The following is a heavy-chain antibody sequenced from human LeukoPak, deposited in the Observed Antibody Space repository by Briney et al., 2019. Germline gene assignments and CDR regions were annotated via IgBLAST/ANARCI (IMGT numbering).Heavy chain of an antibody. J-gene: IGHJ4*02. CDR2: IYSDGSST. CDR1: GFTFSSYW. Sequence: GGSLRLSCAASGFTFSSYWMHWVRQAPGKGLVWVSRIYSDGSSTSYADSVKGRFTISRDNAKNTLYLQMNSLRAEDAAVYYCARGGRLTGVASDYWGQGMLVTVSS. CDR3: ARGGRLTGVASDY. D-gene: IGHD3-3*01. V-gene: IGHV3-74*01.